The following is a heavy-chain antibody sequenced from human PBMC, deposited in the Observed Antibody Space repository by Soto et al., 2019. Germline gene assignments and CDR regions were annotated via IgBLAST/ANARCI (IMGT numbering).Heavy chain of an antibody. CDR1: RFTFSSYA. CDR2: ISGSGGST. Sequence: GGSLRLSCAVSRFTFSSYAMSWVRQAPGKGLEWVSAISGSGGSTYYADSVKGRFTISRDNSKNMLYLQMNSLRAGDTAVYYCAKAYSSSWYYGRSPFDFWGQGTLVTVSS. J-gene: IGHJ4*02. V-gene: IGHV3-23*01. D-gene: IGHD6-13*01. CDR3: AKAYSSSWYYGRSPFDF.